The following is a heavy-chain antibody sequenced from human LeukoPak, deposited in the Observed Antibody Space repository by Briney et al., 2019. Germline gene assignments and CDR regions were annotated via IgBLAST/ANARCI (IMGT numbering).Heavy chain of an antibody. CDR1: GFTFTTYS. V-gene: IGHV3-48*04. CDR3: ARGRDLFHL. CDR2: IFTISATI. Sequence: GGSLRLSWMASGFTFTTYSMYWVRQAPGQGLEWISYIFTISATINYAESVKGRFTISRDNSTNSPYMELSSLRAEDTAVYYCARGRDLFHLGAQGTLDSVS. D-gene: IGHD3-16*01. J-gene: IGHJ1*01.